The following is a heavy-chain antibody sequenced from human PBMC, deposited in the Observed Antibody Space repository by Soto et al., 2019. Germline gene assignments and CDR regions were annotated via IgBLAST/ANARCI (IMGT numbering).Heavy chain of an antibody. V-gene: IGHV1-18*01. CDR3: TKDEPRWLHGPFDY. J-gene: IGHJ4*02. CDR1: GYTFSNYA. D-gene: IGHD5-18*01. CDR2: ISAYSGKT. Sequence: QVQLVQSGGELKKPGASVKVSCQAFGYTFSNYAISWLRQAPGQGPEWMGWISAYSGKTDYAPKFQDRLTLTTDTSTSTAYMEWRNLRSDDTAVYYCTKDEPRWLHGPFDYWGQGTLVTVSS.